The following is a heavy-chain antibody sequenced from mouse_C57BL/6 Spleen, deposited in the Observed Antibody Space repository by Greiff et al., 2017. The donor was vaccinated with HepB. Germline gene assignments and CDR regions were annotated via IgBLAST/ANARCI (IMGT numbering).Heavy chain of an antibody. CDR1: GYTFTSYW. Sequence: QVHVKQPGTELVKPGASVKLSCKASGYTFTSYWMHWVKQRPGQGLEWIGNINPSNGGTNYNEKFKSKATLTVDKSSSTAYMQLSSLTSEDSAVYYCARSRWITTVAYAMDYWGQGTSVTVSS. V-gene: IGHV1-53*01. CDR2: INPSNGGT. CDR3: ARSRWITTVAYAMDY. J-gene: IGHJ4*01. D-gene: IGHD1-1*01.